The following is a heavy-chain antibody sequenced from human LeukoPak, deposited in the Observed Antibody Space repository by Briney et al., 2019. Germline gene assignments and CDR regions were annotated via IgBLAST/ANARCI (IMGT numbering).Heavy chain of an antibody. Sequence: ASVKVSCKASGYTFTGYYMHWVRQAPGQGLEWMGWMNPNSGNTGYAQKFQGRVTMTRNTSISTAYMELSSLRSEDTAVYYCARAYSGYDDYWGQGTLVTVSS. D-gene: IGHD5-12*01. CDR2: MNPNSGNT. CDR3: ARAYSGYDDY. CDR1: GYTFTGYY. V-gene: IGHV1-8*02. J-gene: IGHJ4*02.